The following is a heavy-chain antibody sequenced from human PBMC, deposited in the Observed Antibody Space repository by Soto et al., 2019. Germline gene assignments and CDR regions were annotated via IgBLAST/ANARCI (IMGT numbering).Heavy chain of an antibody. J-gene: IGHJ4*02. V-gene: IGHV1-2*04. D-gene: IGHD1-26*01. CDR1: GYTFTGYY. CDR3: VQSPEEWELLN. Sequence: ASVKVSCKASGYTFTGYYMHWVRQAPGQGLEWMGWINPNSGGTNYAQKFQGWVTMTRDTSISTAYMELSRLRSDDTAVYYCVQSPEEWELLNWGQGTLVTVSS. CDR2: INPNSGGT.